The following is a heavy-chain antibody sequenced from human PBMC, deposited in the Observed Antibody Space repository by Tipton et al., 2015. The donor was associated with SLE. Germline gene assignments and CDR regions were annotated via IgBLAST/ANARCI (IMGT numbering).Heavy chain of an antibody. CDR1: GDSISSYY. D-gene: IGHD6-13*01. Sequence: TLSLTCTVSGDSISSYYWSWIRQPPGKGLEWIGYIYYSGSTYYNPSLKSRVTISVDTSKNQFSLKLSSVTAADTAVYYCARALGIAGRVYWYFDLWGRGTLVTVSS. CDR2: IYYSGST. V-gene: IGHV4-59*01. J-gene: IGHJ2*01. CDR3: ARALGIAGRVYWYFDL.